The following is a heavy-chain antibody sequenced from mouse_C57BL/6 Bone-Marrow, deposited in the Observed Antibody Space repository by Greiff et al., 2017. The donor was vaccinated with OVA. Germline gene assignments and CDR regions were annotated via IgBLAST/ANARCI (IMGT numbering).Heavy chain of an antibody. J-gene: IGHJ3*01. V-gene: IGHV1-26*01. D-gene: IGHD2-5*01. Sequence: EVQLQQSGPELVKPGASVKISCKASGYTFTDYYMNWVKQSHGKSLEWIGDINPNNGGTSYNQKFKGKATLTVDKSSSTAYMELRSLTSEDSAVYYSAPYYSNYVVAYWGQGTLVTVSA. CDR3: APYYSNYVVAY. CDR2: INPNNGGT. CDR1: GYTFTDYY.